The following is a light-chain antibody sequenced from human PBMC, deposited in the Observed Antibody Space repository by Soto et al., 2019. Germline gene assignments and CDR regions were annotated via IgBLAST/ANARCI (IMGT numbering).Light chain of an antibody. CDR1: QSVRSD. J-gene: IGKJ3*01. CDR2: DTS. Sequence: EIVLTQSPATLSLSPGERAPLSCRASQSVRSDLDWYQQKPGQPPRIIIYDTSNRATGIPARFSGSGYGTDFNSTISSLDPEDFTVYYCHQRSNWLHVTFGPGTRVDI. CDR3: HQRSNWLHVT. V-gene: IGKV3-11*01.